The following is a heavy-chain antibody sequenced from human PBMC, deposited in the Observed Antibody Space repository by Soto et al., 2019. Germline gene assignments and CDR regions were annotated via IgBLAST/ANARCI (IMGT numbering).Heavy chain of an antibody. CDR2: IIPIFGTA. CDR1: GGTFSSYA. D-gene: IGHD3-9*01. V-gene: IGHV1-69*13. J-gene: IGHJ6*02. CDR3: ARVPQGYFDPPYYYGMDV. Sequence: ASVKVSCKASGGTFSSYAISWVRQAPGQGLEWMGGIIPIFGTANYAQKFQGRVTITADESTSTAYMELSSLRSEDTAVYYCARVPQGYFDPPYYYGMDVWGQGTTVTVSS.